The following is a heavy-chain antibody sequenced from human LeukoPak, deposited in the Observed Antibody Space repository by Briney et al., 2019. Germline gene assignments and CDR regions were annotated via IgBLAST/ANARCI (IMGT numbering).Heavy chain of an antibody. V-gene: IGHV3-7*03. CDR3: AKDLSLRSSDWYPGFDS. CDR2: IKQDGSEK. Sequence: GGSLRLSCAASGFTFSSYWMSWVRQAPGKGLEWVANIKQDGSEKYYVDSVKGRFTISTDNSKNTLYLQMNSLRAEDTAVYYCAKDLSLRSSDWYPGFDSWGQGTLVTVSS. CDR1: GFTFSSYW. D-gene: IGHD6-19*01. J-gene: IGHJ4*02.